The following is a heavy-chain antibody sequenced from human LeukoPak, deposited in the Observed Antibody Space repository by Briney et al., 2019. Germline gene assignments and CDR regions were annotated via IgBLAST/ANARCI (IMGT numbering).Heavy chain of an antibody. CDR1: GGSISSGDYY. J-gene: IGHJ4*02. D-gene: IGHD3-10*01. V-gene: IGHV4-30-4*01. CDR3: ARRVRFGELREFDY. CDR2: IYYSGST. Sequence: SETLSLTCTVSGGSISSGDYYWSWIRQPPGKGLEWIGYIYYSGSTYYNPSLKSRVTISVDTSKNQFSLKLSSVTAADTAVYYCARRVRFGELREFDYWGQGTLVTVSS.